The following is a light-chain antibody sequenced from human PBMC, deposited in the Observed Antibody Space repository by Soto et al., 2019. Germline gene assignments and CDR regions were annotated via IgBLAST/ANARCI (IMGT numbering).Light chain of an antibody. CDR1: QSVSSY. CDR2: DAS. V-gene: IGKV3-11*01. J-gene: IGKJ3*01. Sequence: ETVLTQSPATLSLSPGERATLSCKASQSVSSYLAWYQQKPGQAPRLLIYDASNRATGIPARFSGSGSGTDFTLTISSLQPDDFAFYYCQQYSRYSFTFGPGTKVEI. CDR3: QQYSRYSFT.